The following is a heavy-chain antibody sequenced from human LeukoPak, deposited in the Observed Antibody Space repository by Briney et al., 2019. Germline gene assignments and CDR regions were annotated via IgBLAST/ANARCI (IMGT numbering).Heavy chain of an antibody. V-gene: IGHV3-30*18. J-gene: IGHJ4*02. CDR1: GFTFSSYG. CDR2: ISYDGSNK. D-gene: IGHD6-19*01. Sequence: GGSLRLFCAASGFTFSSYGMHWVRRAPGKGLEWVAIISYDGSNKYYADSVKGRFTISRDNSKNTLYLQMNSLRAEDTAVYYCAKDHYSSGWYFDYWGQGTLVTVSS. CDR3: AKDHYSSGWYFDY.